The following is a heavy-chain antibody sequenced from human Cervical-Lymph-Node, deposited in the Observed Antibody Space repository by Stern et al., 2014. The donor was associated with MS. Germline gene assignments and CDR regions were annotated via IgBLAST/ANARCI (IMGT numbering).Heavy chain of an antibody. D-gene: IGHD4-11*01. CDR3: ALRRSYYAS. Sequence: VKLGQSGPAVMKPGSSLTLSCRSSGVTFSSYAISLVRQPPGQGLAWVGVLISFSDAKRYAPTVQSRVTITTEESTGTPFMELSNLTSDDTAVYYCALRRSYYASWGQGTLVSVSS. CDR2: LISFSDAK. J-gene: IGHJ5*02. V-gene: IGHV1-69*01. CDR1: GVTFSSYA.